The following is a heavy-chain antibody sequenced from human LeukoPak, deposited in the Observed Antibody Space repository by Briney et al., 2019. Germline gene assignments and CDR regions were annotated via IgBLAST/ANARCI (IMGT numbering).Heavy chain of an antibody. CDR3: ARDLDYYYGMDV. CDR2: IWYDGSNK. Sequence: GGFLRLSCAASGFTFSSYGMHWVRQAPGKGLEWVAVIWYDGSNKYYADSVKGRFTISRDNSKNTLYLQMNSLRAEDTAVYYCARDLDYYYGMDVWGQGTTVTVSS. V-gene: IGHV3-33*01. CDR1: GFTFSSYG. J-gene: IGHJ6*02.